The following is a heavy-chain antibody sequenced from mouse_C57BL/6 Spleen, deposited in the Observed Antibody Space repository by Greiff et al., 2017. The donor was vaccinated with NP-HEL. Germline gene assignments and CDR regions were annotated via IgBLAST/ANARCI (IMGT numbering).Heavy chain of an antibody. D-gene: IGHD2-4*01. Sequence: QVQLKESGPELVKPGASVKISCKASGYAFSSSWMNWVKQRPGKGLEWIGRIYPGDGDTNYNGKFKGKATLTADKSSSTAYMQLSSLTSEDSAVYFCARDDYDEVFAYWGQGTLVTVSA. CDR1: GYAFSSSW. CDR3: ARDDYDEVFAY. J-gene: IGHJ3*01. V-gene: IGHV1-82*01. CDR2: IYPGDGDT.